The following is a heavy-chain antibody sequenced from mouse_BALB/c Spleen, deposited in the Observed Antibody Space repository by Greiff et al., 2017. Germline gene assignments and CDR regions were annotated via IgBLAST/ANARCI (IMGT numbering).Heavy chain of an antibody. D-gene: IGHD1-1*01. V-gene: IGHV1S81*02. CDR1: GYTFTSYW. J-gene: IGHJ2*01. Sequence: QVQLKQPGAELVKPGASVKLSCKASGYTFTSYWMHWVKQRPGQGLEWIGEINPSNGRTNYNEKFKSKATLTVDKSSSTAYMQLSSLTSEDSAVYYCARRGSSWGYFDYWGQGTTLTVSS. CDR2: INPSNGRT. CDR3: ARRGSSWGYFDY.